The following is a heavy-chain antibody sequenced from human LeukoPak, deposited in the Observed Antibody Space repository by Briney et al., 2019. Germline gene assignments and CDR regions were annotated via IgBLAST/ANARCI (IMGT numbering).Heavy chain of an antibody. CDR1: GGSISSYY. CDR3: ARGHYDSSGYYFLEPSFDI. J-gene: IGHJ3*02. V-gene: IGHV4-59*01. Sequence: SETLSLTCTVSGGSISSYYWSWIRQPPGKGLEWIGYVYYSGSTNYNPSLKSRVTISVDTSKNQFSLKLSSVTAADTAVYYCARGHYDSSGYYFLEPSFDIWDQGTMVTVSS. D-gene: IGHD3-22*01. CDR2: VYYSGST.